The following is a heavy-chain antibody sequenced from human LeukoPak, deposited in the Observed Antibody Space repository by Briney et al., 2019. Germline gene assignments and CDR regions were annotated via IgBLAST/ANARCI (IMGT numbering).Heavy chain of an antibody. CDR2: IYYSGST. CDR1: GGSISSYY. V-gene: IGHV4-59*12. D-gene: IGHD6-13*01. Sequence: SETLSLTCTVSGGSISSYYWSWIRQPPGKGLEWIGYIYYSGSTNYNPSLKSRVTISVDTSKNQFSLKLTSVTAADTAVYYCARDATIAAPLMSWGKGTLVIVSS. J-gene: IGHJ4*02. CDR3: ARDATIAAPLMS.